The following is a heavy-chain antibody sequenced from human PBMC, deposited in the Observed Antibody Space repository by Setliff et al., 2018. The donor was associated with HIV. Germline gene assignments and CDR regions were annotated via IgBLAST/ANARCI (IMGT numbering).Heavy chain of an antibody. D-gene: IGHD2-21*01. CDR3: ARGGGDSSQFDH. CDR2: INGDNGNT. V-gene: IGHV1-3*03. CDR1: GYTFTNYA. Sequence: ASVKVSCKASGYTFTNYAMHWVRQAPGQRLEWMGWINGDNGNTRYSQEFQGRVTITRDTSASTAYMELSSLNSADMAAYYCARGGGDSSQFDHWGQGTLVTVSS. J-gene: IGHJ4*02.